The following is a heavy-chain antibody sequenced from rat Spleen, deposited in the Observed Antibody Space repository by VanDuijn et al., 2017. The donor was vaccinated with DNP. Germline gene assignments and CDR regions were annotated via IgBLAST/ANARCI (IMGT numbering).Heavy chain of an antibody. CDR1: GFTFNNDW. CDR3: AVQLGVFDI. J-gene: IGHJ2*01. V-gene: IGHV5-31*01. Sequence: EVKLVESGGGLVQPGRSLTLSCVVSGFTFNNDWMTWVRQVPGKGLEWVASITTGGDITYYPDSVKGRFTVSRDHAKNTLYLRLNSLRSEDTATYYCAVQLGVFDIWGHGVMVTVSS. CDR2: ITTGGDIT. D-gene: IGHD5-1*01.